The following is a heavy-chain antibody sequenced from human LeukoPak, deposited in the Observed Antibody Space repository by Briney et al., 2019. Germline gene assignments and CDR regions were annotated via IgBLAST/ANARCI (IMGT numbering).Heavy chain of an antibody. Sequence: GGSLRLSCSGSGFPVSAFAMHWVRQAPGQGLEYVAALSVNGGITYYANSVKGRFTISTDNSKNTLYLQMTSLRTEDTAVYYCARDLLGYGYFDSWGQGTLVTVSS. CDR3: ARDLLGYGYFDS. V-gene: IGHV3-64*04. CDR1: GFPVSAFA. CDR2: LSVNGGIT. D-gene: IGHD5-18*01. J-gene: IGHJ4*02.